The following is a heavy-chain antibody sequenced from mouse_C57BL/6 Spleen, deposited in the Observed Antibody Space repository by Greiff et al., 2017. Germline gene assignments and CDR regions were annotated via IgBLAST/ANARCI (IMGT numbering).Heavy chain of an antibody. CDR1: GFTFSSYA. V-gene: IGHV5-4*01. J-gene: IGHJ1*03. Sequence: EVKLVESGGGLVKPGGSLKLSCAASGFTFSSYAMSWVRQTPEKRLEWVATISDGGSYTYYPDNVKGRFTISRDNAKNNLYLQMSHLKSEDTAMYYCARDGGSSYLYWYFEVWGTGTTVTVAS. CDR2: ISDGGSYT. CDR3: ARDGGSSYLYWYFEV. D-gene: IGHD1-1*01.